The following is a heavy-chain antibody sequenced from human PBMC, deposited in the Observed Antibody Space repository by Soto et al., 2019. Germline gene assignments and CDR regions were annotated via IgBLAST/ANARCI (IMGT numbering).Heavy chain of an antibody. D-gene: IGHD5-12*01. J-gene: IGHJ5*02. V-gene: IGHV2-5*02. CDR3: ALNGDGYRGFNA. CDR1: GFSLSTSGVG. Sequence: QITLKESGPTLVKPTQTLTLTCTLSGFSLSTSGVGVGWIRQPPGKALEWLALIYWDDDKRYSPFLKSRLPIXKXTSHSPVVLTHTYMDPVDTATYYCALNGDGYRGFNAWGQGSLVTVSS. CDR2: IYWDDDK.